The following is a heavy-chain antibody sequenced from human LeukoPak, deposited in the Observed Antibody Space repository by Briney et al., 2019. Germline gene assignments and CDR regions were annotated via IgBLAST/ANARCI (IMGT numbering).Heavy chain of an antibody. CDR1: VYTVTSYY. D-gene: IGHD6-13*01. Sequence: ASVTVSFTASVYTVTSYYMHWVRQAPGQGLEGMGWINPNSGGTNYAQKFQGRVTMTRDTSISTAYMELSRLKSDDTAVYYCARVAGLYSSSWYGWFDLWGQGTLVTVSS. CDR2: INPNSGGT. V-gene: IGHV1-2*02. CDR3: ARVAGLYSSSWYGWFDL. J-gene: IGHJ5*02.